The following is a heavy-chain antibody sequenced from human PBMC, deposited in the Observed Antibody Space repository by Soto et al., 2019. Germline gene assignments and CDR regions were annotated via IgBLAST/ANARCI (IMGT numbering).Heavy chain of an antibody. Sequence: ASVKVSCKASGYSFTSYGINWVRQAPGQGLEWMGWISTYNGDTNYAQKLQGRVTMTTDTSTTTAYMELRSLRSDDTAVYYCARGDSTGSPRGWFDRWGQGTLVAVSS. CDR2: ISTYNGDT. CDR3: ARGDSTGSPRGWFDR. J-gene: IGHJ5*02. CDR1: GYSFTSYG. V-gene: IGHV1-18*04. D-gene: IGHD6-19*01.